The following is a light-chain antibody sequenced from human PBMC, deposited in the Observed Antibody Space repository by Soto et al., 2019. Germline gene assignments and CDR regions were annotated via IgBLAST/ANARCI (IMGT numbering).Light chain of an antibody. CDR1: QSVSSS. CDR3: QQYNEWPLWT. J-gene: IGKJ1*01. V-gene: IGKV3-15*01. CDR2: GAS. Sequence: EMALTQSPLTLSVAPGETATLSYRASQSVSSSLAWYQQRPGQPPRLLMSGASNRASGIPARFSGSGSGTEFTLTISSLQLEDFAVYYCQQYNEWPLWTFGQGTRVEIK.